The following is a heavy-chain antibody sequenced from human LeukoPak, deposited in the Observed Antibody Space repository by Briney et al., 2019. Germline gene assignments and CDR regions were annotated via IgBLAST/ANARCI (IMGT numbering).Heavy chain of an antibody. V-gene: IGHV4-39*07. D-gene: IGHD2-15*01. CDR3: AGVVVVAAH. Sequence: TSETLSLTCTVSGGSISSSSYYWGWIRQPPGKGLEWIGSIYYSGSTYYNPSLKSRVTISVDTSKNQFSLKLSSVTAADTAVYYCAGVVVVAAHWGQGTLVTVSS. J-gene: IGHJ4*02. CDR2: IYYSGST. CDR1: GGSISSSSYY.